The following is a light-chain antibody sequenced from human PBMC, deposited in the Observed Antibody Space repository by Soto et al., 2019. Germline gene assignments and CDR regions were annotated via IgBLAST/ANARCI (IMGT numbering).Light chain of an antibody. CDR3: QQRSNWPPV. V-gene: IGKV3-11*01. CDR1: QSVSSN. J-gene: IGKJ4*01. Sequence: EIVLTQSPGTLSLSPGERATLSCRASQSVSSNLAWYQQKPGQAPRLLIYGPSSRATGIPDRFSGSGSGTDFTLTISSLEPEDFAVYYCQQRSNWPPVFGGGTKVDIK. CDR2: GPS.